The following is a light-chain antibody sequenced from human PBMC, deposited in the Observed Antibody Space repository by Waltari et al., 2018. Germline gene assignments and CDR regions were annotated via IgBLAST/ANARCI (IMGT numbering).Light chain of an antibody. CDR3: QQRSNWPPNT. CDR2: DAS. CDR1: QSINNY. Sequence: EIVLTQSPATLSLSPGENATLSCRASQSINNYLAWYQHKPGQAPRLLIYDASKMATGIPARFSGTGSGTDFTLTIISLEREDFAVYYCQQRSNWPPNTFGQGTKLEIK. V-gene: IGKV3-11*01. J-gene: IGKJ2*01.